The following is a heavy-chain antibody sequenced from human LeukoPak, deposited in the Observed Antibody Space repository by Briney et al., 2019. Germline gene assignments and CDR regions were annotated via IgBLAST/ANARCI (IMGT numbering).Heavy chain of an antibody. J-gene: IGHJ4*02. V-gene: IGHV4-59*01. CDR3: AKESSRVFDY. D-gene: IGHD6-6*01. CDR1: GGSISSYY. CDR2: IYYSGGT. Sequence: KPSETLSLTCTVSGGSISSYYWSWIRQPPGKGLEWIGYIYYSGGTNYNPSLKSRVTISVDTSKNQFSLKLSSVTAADTAVHYCAKESSRVFDYWGQGTLVTVSS.